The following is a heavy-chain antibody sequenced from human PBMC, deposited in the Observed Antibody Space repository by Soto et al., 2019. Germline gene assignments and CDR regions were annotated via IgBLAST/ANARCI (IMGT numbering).Heavy chain of an antibody. CDR2: IWYDGSNK. V-gene: IGHV3-33*01. CDR3: ARQGTSCSGGSCYPHFDY. D-gene: IGHD2-15*01. Sequence: GSLRLSCAASGFTFSSYGMHWVRQAPGKGLEWVAVIWYDGSNKYYADSVKGRFTISRDNSKNTLYLQMNSLRAEDTAVYYCARQGTSCSGGSCYPHFDYWGQGTLVTVSS. CDR1: GFTFSSYG. J-gene: IGHJ4*02.